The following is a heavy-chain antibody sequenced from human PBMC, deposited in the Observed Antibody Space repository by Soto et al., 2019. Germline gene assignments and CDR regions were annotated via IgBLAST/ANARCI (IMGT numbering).Heavy chain of an antibody. V-gene: IGHV5-51*01. D-gene: IGHD3-22*01. J-gene: IGHJ6*02. CDR3: ARLLYYYDSSGYYKPHYYYYYGMDV. CDR2: IYPGDSDT. Sequence: PGESLKISCKGSGYSFTSYWIGWVRQMPGKGLEWMGIIYPGDSDTRYSPSFQGQVTISADKSISTAYLQWSSLKASDTAMYYCARLLYYYDSSGYYKPHYYYYYGMDVWGQGTTVTV. CDR1: GYSFTSYW.